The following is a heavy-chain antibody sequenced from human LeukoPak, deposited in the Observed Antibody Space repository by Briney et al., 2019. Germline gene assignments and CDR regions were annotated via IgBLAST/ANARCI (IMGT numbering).Heavy chain of an antibody. V-gene: IGHV1-2*02. J-gene: IGHJ5*02. D-gene: IGHD3-10*01. CDR1: GYTFTGYY. Sequence: ASVKVSCKASGYTFTGYYMHWVRQAPGQGLEWMGWISAYNGHTKYAQKFQGRVTMTRVTSITTAYMELRSLRSDDTAVYYCTKASLAFGTKYFDPWGQGTLVTVSS. CDR2: ISAYNGHT. CDR3: TKASLAFGTKYFDP.